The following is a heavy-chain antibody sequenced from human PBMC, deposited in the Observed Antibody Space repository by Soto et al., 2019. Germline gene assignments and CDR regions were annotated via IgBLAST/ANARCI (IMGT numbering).Heavy chain of an antibody. CDR1: GGTFSSYA. D-gene: IGHD6-6*01. CDR2: IIPIFGTA. CDR3: ARDHPKLGRCFDY. V-gene: IGHV1-69*01. Sequence: QVQLVQSGAEVKKPGSSVTVSCKASGGTFSSYAISWVRQAPGQGLEWMGGIIPIFGTATYAQKFQGRVTITADESTSTAYMELSSLRSEDTAVYYCARDHPKLGRCFDYWGQGTLVTVSS. J-gene: IGHJ4*02.